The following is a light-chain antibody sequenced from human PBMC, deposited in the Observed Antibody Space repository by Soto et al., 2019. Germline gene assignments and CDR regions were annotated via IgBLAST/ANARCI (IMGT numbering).Light chain of an antibody. CDR2: DVS. J-gene: IGLJ1*01. CDR1: SSDVGGYNY. Sequence: QSALTQPASVSGSPGQSITISCTGTSSDVGGYNYVSWYQQHPGKAPTLMIYDVSNRPSGVSNRFSGSKSGNTASLTISGLQADDEADYYCSSYTSSSTLYVFGTGTKVTVL. CDR3: SSYTSSSTLYV. V-gene: IGLV2-14*01.